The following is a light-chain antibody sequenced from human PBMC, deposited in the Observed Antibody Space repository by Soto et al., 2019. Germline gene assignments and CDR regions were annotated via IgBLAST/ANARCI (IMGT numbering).Light chain of an antibody. CDR3: QHYDGPPFT. CDR2: GVS. V-gene: IGKV3-20*01. Sequence: EIVLTQSPGTLSLSPGERATLSCRASQSVNSRFLAWYQQKPGQAPSLLIYGVSSRATGIPDRFSGSGSGTDCTLIISRLEPEDFAVYYCQHYDGPPFTFGPGTKVDIK. J-gene: IGKJ3*01. CDR1: QSVNSRF.